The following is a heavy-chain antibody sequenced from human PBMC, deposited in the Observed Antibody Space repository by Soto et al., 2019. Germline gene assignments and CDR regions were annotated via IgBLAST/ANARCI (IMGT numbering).Heavy chain of an antibody. CDR1: GFTFSDHA. D-gene: IGHD2-15*01. CDR2: ISGGGSGA. J-gene: IGHJ4*02. V-gene: IGHV3-23*01. Sequence: EVQLLESGGGLVQPGGSLRLSCTASGFTFSDHAMTWVRQAPGKGLEWLSGISGGGSGAYYADSVKGRFTVSRANSNNTLFLQMDRLRVGDTAGYYCAIDLWWYTHWGQGTLVTVSS. CDR3: AIDLWWYTH.